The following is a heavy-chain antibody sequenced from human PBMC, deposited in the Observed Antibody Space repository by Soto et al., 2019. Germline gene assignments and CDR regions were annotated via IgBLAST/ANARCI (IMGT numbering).Heavy chain of an antibody. J-gene: IGHJ4*02. V-gene: IGHV3-15*01. CDR1: GFTVNNAW. CDR2: IKSKIDGGTT. CDR3: TTVSPPG. Sequence: GGSLRLSCVASGFTVNNAWMTWVRHAPGKGLEWVGRIKSKIDGGTTDYDAPVKGRFTLSRDDSKNKLYLQMTILKFEDWAVYYCTTVSPPGWGKGTLVTVSS.